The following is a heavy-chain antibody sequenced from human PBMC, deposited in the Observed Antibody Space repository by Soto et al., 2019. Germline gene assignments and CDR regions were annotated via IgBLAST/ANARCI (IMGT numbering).Heavy chain of an antibody. CDR1: GGSFSGYY. CDR2: IYYSGST. CDR3: ARLFDFWSGYSERLFYFDY. D-gene: IGHD3-3*01. V-gene: IGHV4-59*08. Sequence: PSETLSLTCAVYGGSFSGYYWSWIRQPPGKGLEWIGYIYYSGSTNYNPSLKSRVTISVDTSKNQFSLKLSSVTAADTAVYYCARLFDFWSGYSERLFYFDYWGQGTLVTVSS. J-gene: IGHJ4*02.